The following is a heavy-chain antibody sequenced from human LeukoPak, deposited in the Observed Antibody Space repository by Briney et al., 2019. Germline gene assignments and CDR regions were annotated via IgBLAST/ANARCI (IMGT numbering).Heavy chain of an antibody. V-gene: IGHV4-4*07. D-gene: IGHD4-23*01. CDR1: GGSISNYY. Sequence: PSETLSLTCTVSGGSISNYYWSWIRQPAGKGLEWIGRISASGNTNYNPSLKSRVTMSVDTSMNLFALKLSSVTAADTAVYYCAREIATSGGNSRALDYWGQGTLVTVSS. CDR2: ISASGNT. J-gene: IGHJ4*02. CDR3: AREIATSGGNSRALDY.